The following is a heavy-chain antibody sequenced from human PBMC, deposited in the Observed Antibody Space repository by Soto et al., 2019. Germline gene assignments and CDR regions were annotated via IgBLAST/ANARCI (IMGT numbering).Heavy chain of an antibody. V-gene: IGHV4-39*01. J-gene: IGHJ6*02. D-gene: IGHD3-10*01. CDR2: IYYSGST. CDR3: ARSYPTYYYGSVSYHHNSYYYYGMDV. CDR1: GGSISSSSYY. Sequence: PSETLSLTCTVSGGSISSSSYYWGWIRQPPGKGLEWIGSIYYSGSTYYNPSLKSRVTISVDTSKNQFSLKLSSVTAADTAVYYCARSYPTYYYGSVSYHHNSYYYYGMDVWGQGTTVTVSS.